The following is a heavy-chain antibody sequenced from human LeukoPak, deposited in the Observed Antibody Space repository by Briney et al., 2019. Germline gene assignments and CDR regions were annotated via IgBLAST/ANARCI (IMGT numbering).Heavy chain of an antibody. Sequence: GGSLRLSCAASGFTFSSYGMSWVRQAPGKGLEWVANIKEDGSQKYYVDSLKGRFTISRDNVKNSLYLQMNSLRIEDTALYYCARAGGYTSGWYDLAYFQHWGQGILVTVSS. CDR1: GFTFSSYG. D-gene: IGHD6-19*01. J-gene: IGHJ1*01. CDR2: IKEDGSQK. CDR3: ARAGGYTSGWYDLAYFQH. V-gene: IGHV3-7*01.